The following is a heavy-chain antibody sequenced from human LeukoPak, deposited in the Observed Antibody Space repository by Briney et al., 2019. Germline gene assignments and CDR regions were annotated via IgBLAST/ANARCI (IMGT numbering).Heavy chain of an antibody. CDR1: GFTFSNYS. CDR3: ARDRLQYEGTFDY. J-gene: IGHJ4*02. V-gene: IGHV3-21*01. CDR2: ISSSSSDI. D-gene: IGHD4-11*01. Sequence: GGSLRLSCAASGFTFSNYSMNWVPRAPGKGRDWVSSISSSSSDIYYADSVKGRFTISRDNAKNTLYLQMNSLTAEDTAVYYCARDRLQYEGTFDYWGQGTLVTVSP.